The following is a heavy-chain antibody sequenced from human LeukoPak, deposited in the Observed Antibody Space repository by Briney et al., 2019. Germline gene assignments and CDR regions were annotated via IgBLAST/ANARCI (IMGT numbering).Heavy chain of an antibody. D-gene: IGHD3-22*01. CDR3: ARAYYYDSSAAIDY. J-gene: IGHJ4*02. V-gene: IGHV4-34*01. CDR1: GGSFSGYY. CDR2: INHRGGT. Sequence: SETLSLTCGVYGGSFSGYYWNWIRQPPGMGLEWNGEINHRGGTGYNPSLKSRVTMSVDTSKNVFSLKLTSVTAADTAVYYCARAYYYDSSAAIDYWGQGILVTVSS.